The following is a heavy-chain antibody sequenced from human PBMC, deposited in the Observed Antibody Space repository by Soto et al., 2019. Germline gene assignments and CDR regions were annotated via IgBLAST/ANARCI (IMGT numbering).Heavy chain of an antibody. D-gene: IGHD5-18*01. CDR1: GVSIISYY. CDR3: ARDHVDTAMVGGMDV. V-gene: IGHV4-59*01. Sequence: SETLSLTCTVSGVSIISYYWSWILQPPWKGLEWIGYIYYSGSTNYNPSLKSRVTISVDTSKNQFSLKLSSVTAADTAVYYCARDHVDTAMVGGMDVWGQGTTVTVSS. J-gene: IGHJ6*02. CDR2: IYYSGST.